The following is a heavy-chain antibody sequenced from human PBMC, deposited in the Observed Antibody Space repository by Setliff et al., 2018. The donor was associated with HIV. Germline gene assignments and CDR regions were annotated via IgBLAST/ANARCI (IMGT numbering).Heavy chain of an antibody. CDR3: ASSAGAVPTTAPYGDYYYYFYMVV. CDR2: IIPIFETP. V-gene: IGHV1-69*05. Sequence: ASVKVSCKASGGIFSRFAFSWVRQAPGQGLEWMGGIIPIFETPNYAQKFQGRVTITTDESTNTVYMELYSLTSEDTAIYYCASSAGAVPTTAPYGDYYYYFYMVVWGKGTTVTVSS. D-gene: IGHD1-1*01. CDR1: GGIFSRFA. J-gene: IGHJ6*03.